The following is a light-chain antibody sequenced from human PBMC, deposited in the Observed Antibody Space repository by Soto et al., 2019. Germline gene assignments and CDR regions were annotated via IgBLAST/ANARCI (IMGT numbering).Light chain of an antibody. J-gene: IGKJ1*01. Sequence: EIVMRQSPATLSVSPGGRATLSCRASQSISDTLAWYQQKPGQAPRLLIYGASRRATGFPARFSGSGSGTDFTLTISSLQSEDFALYYCQQYDNWPWTFGQGNKVDIK. V-gene: IGKV3-15*01. CDR2: GAS. CDR1: QSISDT. CDR3: QQYDNWPWT.